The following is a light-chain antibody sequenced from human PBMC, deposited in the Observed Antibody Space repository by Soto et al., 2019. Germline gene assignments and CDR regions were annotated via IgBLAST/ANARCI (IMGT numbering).Light chain of an antibody. V-gene: IGKV3-15*01. J-gene: IGKJ1*01. Sequence: EIVMTQSPATLSVSPGERATLSCRASQSVSSNLAWYQQKPGQAPRLLIYGASTRATGIPARFSGSGSGTEFTLTISSLQSEDFAVYYCQQYNIGRTFGQGTKVEIK. CDR2: GAS. CDR1: QSVSSN. CDR3: QQYNIGRT.